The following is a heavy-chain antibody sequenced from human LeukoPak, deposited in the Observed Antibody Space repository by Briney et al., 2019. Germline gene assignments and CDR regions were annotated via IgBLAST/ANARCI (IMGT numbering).Heavy chain of an antibody. CDR3: ARTRTYYMDV. V-gene: IGHV4-4*07. Sequence: SETLSLTCTVSGASISNYYWTWIRQPAGKGLEWIGRMYSSGNTIYNPSLKSRVTMSVYTSKNQFSLTLSSVTAADTAVYYCARTRTYYMDVWAKGTTVTVSS. CDR1: GASISNYY. J-gene: IGHJ6*03. CDR2: MYSSGNT.